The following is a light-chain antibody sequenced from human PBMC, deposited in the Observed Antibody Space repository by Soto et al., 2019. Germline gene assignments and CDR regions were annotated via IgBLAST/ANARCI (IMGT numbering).Light chain of an antibody. CDR2: YDN. J-gene: IGLJ1*01. V-gene: IGLV1-44*01. CDR3: AAWDDSLNGRV. CDR1: NSNIGSNT. Sequence: QSVLTQPPSSSGTPGQRVTISCSGSNSNIGSNTVNWYQQLPGTAPKLLIYYDNLRPSGVPDRISGSKSGTSASLAISGLQSDDEADYYGAAWDDSLNGRVFGTGTQLTVL.